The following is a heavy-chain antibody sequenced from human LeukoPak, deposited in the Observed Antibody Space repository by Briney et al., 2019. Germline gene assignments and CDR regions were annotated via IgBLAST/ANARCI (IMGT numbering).Heavy chain of an antibody. D-gene: IGHD3-10*01. CDR1: GYTFTSYA. J-gene: IGHJ5*02. V-gene: IGHV1-3*01. Sequence: ASVKVSCKASGYTFTSYAMHWVRQAPGQRLEWMGWINAGNGNTKYSQKFQGRVTITRDTSASTAYMELRSLRSDDTAVYYCVRDGEGVAISVNYWFDPWGQGTLVTVSP. CDR2: INAGNGNT. CDR3: VRDGEGVAISVNYWFDP.